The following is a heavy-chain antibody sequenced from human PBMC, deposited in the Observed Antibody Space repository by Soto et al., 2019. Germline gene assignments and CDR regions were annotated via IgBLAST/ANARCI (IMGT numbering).Heavy chain of an antibody. J-gene: IGHJ4*02. D-gene: IGHD6-13*01. CDR2: IGSSGGST. CDR3: AKKLAAAHAFDY. Sequence: PGGSLRLSCAASGFTFSSNAMSWVRQAPGKGLEWVSAIGSSGGSTYSADSVKGRFTISRDTSKNTLYLQMNGLRAEDTAVYYCAKKLAAAHAFDYWGQGTLVTVSS. CDR1: GFTFSSNA. V-gene: IGHV3-23*01.